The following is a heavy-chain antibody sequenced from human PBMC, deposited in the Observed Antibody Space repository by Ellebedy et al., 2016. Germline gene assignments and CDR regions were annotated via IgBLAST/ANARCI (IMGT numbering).Heavy chain of an antibody. CDR1: GYTFTSYD. CDR2: MSPNNGNT. D-gene: IGHD3-10*01. V-gene: IGHV1-8*01. Sequence: ASVKVSCKASGYTFTSYDINWVRQAPGQGLEWLGWMSPNNGNTGYAQEFQGRVSMTRDTSMNTAYMELTSLISEDTAVYDCARNLYGTGTFEDWGQGTLVTVSS. J-gene: IGHJ4*02. CDR3: ARNLYGTGTFED.